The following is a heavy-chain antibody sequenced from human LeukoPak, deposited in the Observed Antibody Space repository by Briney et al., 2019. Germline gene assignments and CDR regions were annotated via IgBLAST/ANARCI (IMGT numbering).Heavy chain of an antibody. CDR2: INPNSGGT. CDR1: GYTFTGYY. D-gene: IGHD1-7*01. V-gene: IGHV1-2*06. CDR3: ARVPPPPGTAADYYYYMDV. J-gene: IGHJ6*03. Sequence: ASVKVSCKASGYTFTGYYMHWVRQAPGQGLEWMGRINPNSGGTNYAQKFQGRVTMTRDTSISTAYMELSRLRSEDTAVYYCARVPPPPGTAADYYYYMDVWGKGTTVTVSS.